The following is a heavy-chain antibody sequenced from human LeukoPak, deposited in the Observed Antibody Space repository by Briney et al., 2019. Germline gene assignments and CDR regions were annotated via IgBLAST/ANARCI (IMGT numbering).Heavy chain of an antibody. CDR2: ISGSGGST. CDR3: AKSGSYSCDY. J-gene: IGHJ4*02. Sequence: GGSLRLSCAASGFTFSSYAMSWVRQAPGKGLEWVSAISGSGGSTYYADSVKGRFTISGDNSKNTLFLQMNSLRAEDTAVYYCAKSGSYSCDYWGQGTLVTVSS. V-gene: IGHV3-23*01. D-gene: IGHD1-26*01. CDR1: GFTFSSYA.